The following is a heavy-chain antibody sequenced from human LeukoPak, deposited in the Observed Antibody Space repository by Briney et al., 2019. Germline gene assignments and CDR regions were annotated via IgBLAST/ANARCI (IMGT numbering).Heavy chain of an antibody. CDR2: ISYDGGNK. CDR3: ANDGGSY. D-gene: IGHD3-10*01. Sequence: GGSLRLSCAASGFTFSNYAMHWVRQAPGKGLEWVAVISYDGGNKYHADSVKGRFTISRDNSKNTLYLQMNSLRVEDTALYYCANDGGSYWGQGTLVTVSS. J-gene: IGHJ4*02. V-gene: IGHV3-30-3*02. CDR1: GFTFSNYA.